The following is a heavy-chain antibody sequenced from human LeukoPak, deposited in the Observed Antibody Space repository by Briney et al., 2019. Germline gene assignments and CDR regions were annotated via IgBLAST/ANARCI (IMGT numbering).Heavy chain of an antibody. Sequence: GGSLRLSXAASGFTFSSYEMNWVRQAPGKGLEWVSYISSSGSTIYYADSVKGRFTISRDNAKNSLYLQMNSLRAEDTAVYYCARDRGDSSGYYSDYWGLGTLVTVSS. CDR3: ARDRGDSSGYYSDY. D-gene: IGHD3-22*01. V-gene: IGHV3-48*03. J-gene: IGHJ4*02. CDR1: GFTFSSYE. CDR2: ISSSGSTI.